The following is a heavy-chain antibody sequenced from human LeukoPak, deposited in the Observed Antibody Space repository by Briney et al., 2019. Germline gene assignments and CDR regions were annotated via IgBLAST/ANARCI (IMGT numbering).Heavy chain of an antibody. V-gene: IGHV1-2*02. J-gene: IGHJ4*02. CDR3: ARMTHTLGATYSHFDY. Sequence: GASVKVSCKASRYPFTNFYVHWVRLAPGQGLEWLGWTHPVSGDTIYAQKFQGRVTMTRDTSISTAYMELTSLTSDDTAVYYCARMTHTLGATYSHFDYWGQGTLVTVSS. CDR2: THPVSGDT. CDR1: RYPFTNFY. D-gene: IGHD3-16*01.